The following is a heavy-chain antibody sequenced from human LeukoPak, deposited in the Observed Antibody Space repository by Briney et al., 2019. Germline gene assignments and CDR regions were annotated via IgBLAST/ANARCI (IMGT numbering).Heavy chain of an antibody. D-gene: IGHD3-22*01. V-gene: IGHV3-21*01. CDR1: GFTFSSYS. J-gene: IGHJ4*02. Sequence: GGSLRLSCAASGFTFSSYSMNWVRQAPGKGLEWVSSISSSSSYIYYADSVKGRFTISRDNAKNSLYLQMNSLRAEDTAVYYWVRDDDRPDNGLDYWGQGTLVTVSS. CDR2: ISSSSSYI. CDR3: VRDDDRPDNGLDY.